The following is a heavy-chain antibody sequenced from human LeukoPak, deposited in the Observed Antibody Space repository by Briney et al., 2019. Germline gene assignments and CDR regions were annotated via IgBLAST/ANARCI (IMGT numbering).Heavy chain of an antibody. J-gene: IGHJ4*02. V-gene: IGHV3-30*18. CDR1: GFTFSNYG. Sequence: GGSLRLSCAASGFTFSNYGMHWVRQAPGKGLEWVAVISHDGSSQYYADSVKGRFTISRDNSNNTLYQQMNSLRAEDTAVYYCAKSSSKWLGSGFGDWGQGTLVTVSS. D-gene: IGHD3-22*01. CDR2: ISHDGSSQ. CDR3: AKSSSKWLGSGFGD.